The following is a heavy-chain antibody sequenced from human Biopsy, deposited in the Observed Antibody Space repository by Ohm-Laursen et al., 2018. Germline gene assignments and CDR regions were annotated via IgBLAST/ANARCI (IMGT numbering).Heavy chain of an antibody. V-gene: IGHV3-9*01. CDR1: GFTFQDRA. Sequence: SLRLSCAASGFTFQDRAMHWVRQAPGKGLEWVSGISWNSGSINYAVSVQGRFTISRDNAKNSLYLQMNSLRVEDTALYFCARLGELHGLWYFDFWGQGALVTVSS. J-gene: IGHJ4*02. D-gene: IGHD2-21*01. CDR3: ARLGELHGLWYFDF. CDR2: ISWNSGSI.